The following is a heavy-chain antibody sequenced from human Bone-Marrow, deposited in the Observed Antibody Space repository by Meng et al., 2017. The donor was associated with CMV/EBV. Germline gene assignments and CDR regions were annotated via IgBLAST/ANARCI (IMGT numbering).Heavy chain of an antibody. CDR3: ASLVGGHGRLDS. CDR2: IYYTGST. D-gene: IGHD2-15*01. V-gene: IGHV4-39*01. Sequence: CTVSGGAIGINNYYWAWIRQPPGKGLQWIGSIYYTGSTYYNPSLKSRVTISIDTSKNQFSLNLSSMTAADTAVYYCASLVGGHGRLDSWGRGTLVTVSS. J-gene: IGHJ4*02. CDR1: GGAIGINNYY.